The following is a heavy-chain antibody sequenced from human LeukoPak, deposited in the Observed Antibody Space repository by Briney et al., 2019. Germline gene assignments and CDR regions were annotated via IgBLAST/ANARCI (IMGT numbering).Heavy chain of an antibody. V-gene: IGHV1-2*02. CDR1: GYTFTRYY. CDR3: VPLDIVVASAASGDY. Sequence: ASVKVSCKASGYTFTRYYMHWVRQAPGQGLEWMGWINPYSGATNYAQNSQDRVTMSADTSIDTAYMEMTRLTSDDTAVYYCVPLDIVVASAASGDYWGQGTLVTVSS. D-gene: IGHD2-2*03. CDR2: INPYSGAT. J-gene: IGHJ4*02.